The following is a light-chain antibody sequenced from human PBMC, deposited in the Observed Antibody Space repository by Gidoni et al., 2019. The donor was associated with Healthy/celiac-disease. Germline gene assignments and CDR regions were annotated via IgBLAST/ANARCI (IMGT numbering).Light chain of an antibody. Sequence: DSVMTQSPLSLPVTPGEPASISCRSSQSLLHSNGYNYLDWYLQKPGQSPQLLIYFGSNRASGVPDRFSGSGSGTDFTLKISRVEAEDVGVYYCMQALQTPPTFGQGTRLEIK. V-gene: IGKV2-28*01. CDR3: MQALQTPPT. CDR1: QSLLHSNGYNY. CDR2: FGS. J-gene: IGKJ5*01.